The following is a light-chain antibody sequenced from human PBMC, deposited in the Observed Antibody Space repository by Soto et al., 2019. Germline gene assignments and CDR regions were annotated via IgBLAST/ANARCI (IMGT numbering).Light chain of an antibody. CDR2: AAS. CDR3: QQTFSRPYT. CDR1: QIVRSN. Sequence: DIQMTQSPSSLSASVGDRVTITCRASQIVRSNLNWYQQKPGKVPELLNYAASTLQPGVTSRFRGSGSGTDFTLTVRSLQPEDFATYHCQQTFSRPYTFGQGTKLEIE. J-gene: IGKJ2*01. V-gene: IGKV1-39*01.